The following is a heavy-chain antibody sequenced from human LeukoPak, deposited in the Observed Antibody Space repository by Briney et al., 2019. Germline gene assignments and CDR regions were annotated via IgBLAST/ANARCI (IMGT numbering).Heavy chain of an antibody. CDR2: ISYDGSRR. J-gene: IGHJ4*02. CDR3: AKDSKLGLVDDYFDF. CDR1: GITFRSYG. D-gene: IGHD3/OR15-3a*01. V-gene: IGHV3-30*18. Sequence: PGGSLRLSCAASGITFRSYGLHWVRQAPGKGLEWVAIISYDGSRRFCADSVKGRFTVSRDNSKNTVYLQMDSLRAEDTAIYYCAKDSKLGLVDDYFDFWGQGTLVTVSS.